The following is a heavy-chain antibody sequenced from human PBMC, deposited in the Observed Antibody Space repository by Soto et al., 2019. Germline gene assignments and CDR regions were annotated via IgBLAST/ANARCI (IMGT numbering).Heavy chain of an antibody. V-gene: IGHV1-46*01. CDR3: ASEYYYGSGPWY. CDR2: IHPNGGDT. CDR1: GYSFTNYY. D-gene: IGHD3-10*01. J-gene: IGHJ4*02. Sequence: ASVKVSCKASGYSFTNYYMHWVRQAPGQGLEYMGVIHPNGGDTSYAQKFQGRVTITRDTSASTAYMELSSLRSEDTAVYYCASEYYYGSGPWYWGQG.